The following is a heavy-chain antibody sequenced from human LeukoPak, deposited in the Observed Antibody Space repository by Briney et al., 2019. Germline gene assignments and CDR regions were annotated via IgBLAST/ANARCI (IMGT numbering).Heavy chain of an antibody. CDR3: ARAGYNWNYEVNYFDY. J-gene: IGHJ4*02. V-gene: IGHV1-69*05. CDR2: IIPIFGTA. Sequence: SVKVSCKASGGTFSSYAISWVRQAPGQGLEWMGGIIPIFGTANYAQKFQGRVTITTDESTSTAYMELSSLRSEVTAVYYCARAGYNWNYEVNYFDYWGQGTLVTVSS. CDR1: GGTFSSYA. D-gene: IGHD1-7*01.